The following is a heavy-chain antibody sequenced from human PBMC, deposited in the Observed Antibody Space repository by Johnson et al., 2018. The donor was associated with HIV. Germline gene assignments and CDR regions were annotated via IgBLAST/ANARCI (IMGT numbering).Heavy chain of an antibody. V-gene: IGHV3-30*18. J-gene: IGHJ3*02. CDR2: ISYDGSNK. CDR1: GFTFSSYG. CDR3: AKHPDAFDI. Sequence: QVQLVESGGGAVQPGRSLRLSCAASGFTFSSYGMHWVRQAPGKGLEWVAVISYDGSNKYYADSVKGRFTISRDNSKNTLYLQMNSLRAEDTAVYYCAKHPDAFDIWGQGTMVTVSS.